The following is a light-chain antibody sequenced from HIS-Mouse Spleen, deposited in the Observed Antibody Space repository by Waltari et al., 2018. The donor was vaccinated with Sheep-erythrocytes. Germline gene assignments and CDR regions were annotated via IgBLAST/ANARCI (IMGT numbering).Light chain of an antibody. CDR1: SSNIGNNY. Sequence: QSVLTQPPSVSAAPGQKVTISCSGSSSNIGNNYVSWYQQLPGTAPKLLIYEHNKRPQGIPDRVAGYKSGTSATLGITGLQTGDEADYYCGTWDSSLSAGRVFGGGTKLTVL. V-gene: IGLV1-51*01. CDR3: GTWDSSLSAGRV. J-gene: IGLJ3*02. CDR2: EHN.